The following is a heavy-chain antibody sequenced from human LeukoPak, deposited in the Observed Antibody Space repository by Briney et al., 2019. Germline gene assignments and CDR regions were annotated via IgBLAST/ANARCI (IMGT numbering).Heavy chain of an antibody. CDR2: INPNSGGT. V-gene: IGHV1-2*02. J-gene: IGHJ4*02. CDR3: ARDGRYCSSTSCYGYYFDY. CDR1: GYTFPDYY. D-gene: IGHD2-2*01. Sequence: ASVTVSCMASGYTFPDYYIHWVRQAPGQGLAWMGWINPNSGGTNYAQKFQGRVTMTRDTSISTAYMELSRLRSDDTAVYYCARDGRYCSSTSCYGYYFDYWGQGTLVTVSS.